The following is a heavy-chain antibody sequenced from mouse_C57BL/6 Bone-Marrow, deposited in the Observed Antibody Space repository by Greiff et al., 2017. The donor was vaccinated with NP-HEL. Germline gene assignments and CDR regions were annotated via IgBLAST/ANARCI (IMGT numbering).Heavy chain of an antibody. CDR1: GFTFSSYT. V-gene: IGHV5-9*01. D-gene: IGHD2-2*01. J-gene: IGHJ2*01. CDR3: ASTGYYFDY. CDR2: ISGGGGNT. Sequence: EVQLQESGGGLVKPGGSLKLSCAASGFTFSSYTMSWVRQTPEKRLEWVATISGGGGNTYYPDSVKGRFTISRDNAKNTLYLQMSSLRSEDTALYYCASTGYYFDYWGQGTTLTVSS.